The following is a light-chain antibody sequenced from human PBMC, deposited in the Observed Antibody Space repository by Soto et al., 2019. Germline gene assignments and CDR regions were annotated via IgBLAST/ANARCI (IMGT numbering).Light chain of an antibody. V-gene: IGKV3-20*01. CDR3: QQYGSSPRT. J-gene: IGKJ1*01. CDR1: QSVRSSY. CDR2: AAS. Sequence: EIVLPQSTDTLSLSPGESATLSCRASQSVRSSYLAWYQQTPGQTPRLLIYAASSRATGIPDRFSGSGSGTDFSLTISRLEAEDFAVYYCQQYGSSPRTFGQGTKVDIK.